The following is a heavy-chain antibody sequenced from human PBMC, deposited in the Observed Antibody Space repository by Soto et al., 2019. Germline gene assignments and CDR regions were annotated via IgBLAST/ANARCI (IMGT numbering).Heavy chain of an antibody. Sequence: SETLCLTCTVSGGSISSGDYYWSWIRQPPGKALEWIGYIYYSGSTYYNPSLKSRVTISVDTSKNQFSLKLSSVTAADTAIYYCARAITGRPDVFDYWGQGTLVTVSS. J-gene: IGHJ4*02. D-gene: IGHD1-20*01. V-gene: IGHV4-61*08. CDR1: GGSISSGDYY. CDR2: IYYSGST. CDR3: ARAITGRPDVFDY.